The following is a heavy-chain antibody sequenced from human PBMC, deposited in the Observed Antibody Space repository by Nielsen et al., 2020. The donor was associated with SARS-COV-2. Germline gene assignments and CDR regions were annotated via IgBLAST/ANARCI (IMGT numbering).Heavy chain of an antibody. CDR1: GYTFTSYY. J-gene: IGHJ4*02. V-gene: IGHV1-46*01. Sequence: ASVKVSCKASGYTFTSYYMHWVRQAPGQGLEWMGVINPSGGSTNYAQKFQGRVTMTRDTSTNTVYMELSSLRSEDTAVYYCARAEGVYCSYGSCYSVYWGQGTLVTVSS. CDR3: ARAEGVYCSYGSCYSVY. D-gene: IGHD2-15*01. CDR2: INPSGGST.